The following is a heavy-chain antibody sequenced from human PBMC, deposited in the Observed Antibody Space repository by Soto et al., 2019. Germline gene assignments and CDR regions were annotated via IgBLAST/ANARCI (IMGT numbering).Heavy chain of an antibody. Sequence: SETLSLTCTVSGGSIIGYYWSWILQPPWKGLEWIGYIYYSGSANYNPSLRSRVTISVDTSKNQFSLKLGSVTAAETAVYYCARAYVVRGVTWGMDGWGQGTTVTVSS. D-gene: IGHD3-10*01. J-gene: IGHJ6*02. CDR2: IYYSGSA. V-gene: IGHV4-59*01. CDR3: ARAYVVRGVTWGMDG. CDR1: GGSIIGYY.